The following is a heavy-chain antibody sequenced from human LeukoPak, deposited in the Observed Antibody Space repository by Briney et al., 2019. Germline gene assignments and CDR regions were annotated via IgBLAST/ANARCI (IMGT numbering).Heavy chain of an antibody. Sequence: PSETLSLTCAVYGGSFSGYYWSWIRQPPGKGLEWIGEINHSGSTNYNPSLKSRVPISVDTSKNQFSLKLSSVTAADTAVYYCASRIAAAVDYWGQGTLVTVSS. V-gene: IGHV4-34*01. CDR1: GGSFSGYY. J-gene: IGHJ4*02. D-gene: IGHD6-13*01. CDR2: INHSGST. CDR3: ASRIAAAVDY.